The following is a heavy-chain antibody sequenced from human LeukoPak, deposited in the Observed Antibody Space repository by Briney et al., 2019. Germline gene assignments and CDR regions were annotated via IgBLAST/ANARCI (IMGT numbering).Heavy chain of an antibody. J-gene: IGHJ4*02. CDR1: GFTFNSNW. CDR2: IKQDGSEK. Sequence: AGSLRPSCAASGFTFNSNWISWVRQAPGKGLEWVANIKQDGSEKYYVDSVKGRFTISRDNAKNSLYLQMNSLRAEDTAVYYCARGVVGVAGLVNYWGQGTLVTVSS. CDR3: ARGVVGVAGLVNY. V-gene: IGHV3-7*03. D-gene: IGHD6-19*01.